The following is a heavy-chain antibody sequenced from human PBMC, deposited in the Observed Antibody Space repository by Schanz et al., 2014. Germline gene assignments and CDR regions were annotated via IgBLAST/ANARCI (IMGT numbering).Heavy chain of an antibody. D-gene: IGHD1-1*01. CDR2: ISGSSSTK. CDR1: RFTISRNP. V-gene: IGHV3-48*04. J-gene: IGHJ6*03. Sequence: VHLVESGGGVVQPGRSLRLSCTGSRFTISRNPIHWVRQAPGKGLEWVSYISGSSSTKYYADSVKGRFTISRDNTKNFLHLEMNNLRAEDTAVYFCARESGGQNDLDTEPHKYTYMDVWGKGTTVTVSS. CDR3: ARESGGQNDLDTEPHKYTYMDV.